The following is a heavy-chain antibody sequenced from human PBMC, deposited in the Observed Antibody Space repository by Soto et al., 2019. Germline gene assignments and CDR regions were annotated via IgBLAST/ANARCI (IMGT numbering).Heavy chain of an antibody. CDR1: GVSISSGGYS. J-gene: IGHJ4*02. Sequence: QLQLQESGSGLVKPSQTLSLTCAVSGVSISSGGYSWSWIRQPPGKGLEWIGYIYHSGSTYDHPSLKSRVTISVDRSKNQFALKLSSVTAADTAVYYCDRGMTTVTTLDYWGQGTLVTVSS. V-gene: IGHV4-30-2*01. CDR3: DRGMTTVTTLDY. D-gene: IGHD4-4*01. CDR2: IYHSGST.